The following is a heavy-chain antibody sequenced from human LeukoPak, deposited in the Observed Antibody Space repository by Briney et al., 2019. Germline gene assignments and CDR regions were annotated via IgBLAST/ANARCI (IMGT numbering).Heavy chain of an antibody. CDR2: IYYSGST. J-gene: IGHJ4*02. CDR1: GGSISSYY. CDR3: ARVYRGVAPFY. D-gene: IGHD3-3*01. V-gene: IGHV4-59*01. Sequence: PSETLSLTCTVSGGSISSYYWSWIRQPPGKGLEWIGYIYYSGSTNYNPSLKSRVTISVDTSKNQFSLKLSSVTAADTAVYYCARVYRGVAPFYWGQGTLVTVS.